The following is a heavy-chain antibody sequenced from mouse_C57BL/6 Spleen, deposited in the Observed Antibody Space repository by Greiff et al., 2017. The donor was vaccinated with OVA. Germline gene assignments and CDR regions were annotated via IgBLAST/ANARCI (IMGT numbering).Heavy chain of an antibody. CDR2: IYPRSGNT. CDR3: AFITTVPFDD. Sequence: QVQLQQSGAELARPGASVKLSCKASGYTFTSYGISWVKQRTGQGLEWIGEIYPRSGNTYYNEKVKGKATLTADKSSSTAYMELRSLTSEDSAVYFCAFITTVPFDDWGQGTTLTVSS. D-gene: IGHD1-2*01. V-gene: IGHV1-81*01. CDR1: GYTFTSYG. J-gene: IGHJ2*01.